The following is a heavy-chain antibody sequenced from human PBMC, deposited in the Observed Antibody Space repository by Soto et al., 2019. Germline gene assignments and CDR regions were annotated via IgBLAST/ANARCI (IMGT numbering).Heavy chain of an antibody. J-gene: IGHJ6*03. Sequence: GGSLRLSCTASGFTFGDYAMSWFRQAPGKGLEWVGFIRSKAYGGTTEYAASVKGRFTISRDDSKSIAYLQMNSLKTEDTAVYYCTRQGIAEGYYYYYMDVWGKRDHGHRLL. D-gene: IGHD6-13*01. CDR2: IRSKAYGGTT. CDR3: TRQGIAEGYYYYYMDV. CDR1: GFTFGDYA. V-gene: IGHV3-49*03.